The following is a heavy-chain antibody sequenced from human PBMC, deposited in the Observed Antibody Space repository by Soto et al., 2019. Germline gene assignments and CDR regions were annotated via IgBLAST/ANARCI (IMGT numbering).Heavy chain of an antibody. Sequence: PGGSLRLSCAASGFTFSSYGMHWVRQAPGKGLEWVAVISYDGSNKYYADSVKGRFTISRDNSKNTLYLQMNSLRAEDTAVYYCAKDSYYDILTGYPDYWGQGTLVTVSS. J-gene: IGHJ4*02. CDR3: AKDSYYDILTGYPDY. CDR2: ISYDGSNK. D-gene: IGHD3-9*01. CDR1: GFTFSSYG. V-gene: IGHV3-30*18.